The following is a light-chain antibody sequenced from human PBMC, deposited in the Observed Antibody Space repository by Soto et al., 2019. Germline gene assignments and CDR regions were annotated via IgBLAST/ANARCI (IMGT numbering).Light chain of an antibody. Sequence: EIVMTQSPASPFVSPGDIVPLSCRASQSIRSSLAWYQRKPGQPPRPLIYSASSKTTGVPARFSGSGSGTEFTLTLSSLQSEDSAIYYCHQHEKWPYSFCLGTMLESK. CDR3: HQHEKWPYS. J-gene: IGKJ2*03. V-gene: IGKV3-15*01. CDR2: SAS. CDR1: QSIRSS.